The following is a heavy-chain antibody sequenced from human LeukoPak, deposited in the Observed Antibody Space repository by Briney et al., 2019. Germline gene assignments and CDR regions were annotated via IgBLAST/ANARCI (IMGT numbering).Heavy chain of an antibody. CDR2: ISNSGST. Sequence: PSGTLSLTCAVSGGSISSSNWWSWIRQPPGKGPEWIGHISNSGSTYYSPSLSSRVTISLDTSKNQFSLKLRSVTAADTAVYYCARGGASSIPLDYWGRGTLVTVSS. D-gene: IGHD1-26*01. CDR3: ARGGASSIPLDY. V-gene: IGHV4-28*03. J-gene: IGHJ4*02. CDR1: GGSISSSNW.